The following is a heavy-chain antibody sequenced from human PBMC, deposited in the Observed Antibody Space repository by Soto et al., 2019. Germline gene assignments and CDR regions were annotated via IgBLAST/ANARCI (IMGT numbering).Heavy chain of an antibody. CDR1: GGSISSYY. CDR3: ARVRTYYYDSSGYYPGAFDI. J-gene: IGHJ3*02. Sequence: SETLSLTCTVSGGSISSYYWSWIRQPPGKGLEWIGYIYYSGSTNYNPSLKSRVTISVDTSKNQYSLKLRSVTAADTAVYYCARVRTYYYDSSGYYPGAFDIWGQGTMVTVSS. CDR2: IYYSGST. D-gene: IGHD3-22*01. V-gene: IGHV4-59*01.